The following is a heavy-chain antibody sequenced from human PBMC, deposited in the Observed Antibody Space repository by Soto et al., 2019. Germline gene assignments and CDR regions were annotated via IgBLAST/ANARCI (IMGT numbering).Heavy chain of an antibody. V-gene: IGHV4-30-4*01. D-gene: IGHD3-22*01. CDR1: GGSISSGDYY. Sequence: QVQLQESGPGLVKPSQTLSLTCTVSGGSISSGDYYWSWIRQPPGKGLEWIGYIYYSGSTYYNPCLKSRGTMXXDXSXXPVPLKRSSVTAADTAVYYCARGSYYYDRSGYYHYWGQGPLVTVSS. CDR3: ARGSYYYDRSGYYHY. CDR2: IYYSGST. J-gene: IGHJ4*02.